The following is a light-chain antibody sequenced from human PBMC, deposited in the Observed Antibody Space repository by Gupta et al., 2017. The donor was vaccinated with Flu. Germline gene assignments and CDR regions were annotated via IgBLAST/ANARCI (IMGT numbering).Light chain of an antibody. CDR2: IYD. CDR1: SSNTGSND. Sequence: TISFSGSSSNTGSNDVNVYPPLPVTAPNLLIFIYDQRPSGVPDRFSGSNSGTSASLAISGLQSEDEADYYCAALDDILNGHWVFGGGTKLTVL. V-gene: IGLV1-44*01. J-gene: IGLJ3*02. CDR3: AALDDILNGHWV.